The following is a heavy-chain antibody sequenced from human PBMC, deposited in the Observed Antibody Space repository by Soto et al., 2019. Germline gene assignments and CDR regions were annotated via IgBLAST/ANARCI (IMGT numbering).Heavy chain of an antibody. D-gene: IGHD3-22*01. CDR3: ARDLYYDSSGYYPNDY. CDR2: IIPIFGTA. J-gene: IGHJ4*02. CDR1: GGTFSRYA. Sequence: AVKVSCKACGGTFSRYAISWVRQAPGQGLEWMGGIIPIFGTANYAQKFQGRVTITADESTSTAYMELSSLRSEDTAVYYCARDLYYDSSGYYPNDYWGQGTLVTVSS. V-gene: IGHV1-69*13.